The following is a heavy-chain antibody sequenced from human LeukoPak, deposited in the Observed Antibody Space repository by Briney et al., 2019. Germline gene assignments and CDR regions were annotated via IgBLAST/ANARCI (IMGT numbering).Heavy chain of an antibody. V-gene: IGHV3-74*03. J-gene: IGHJ3*02. Sequence: QPGGSLRLSCAASGFTFSSFWMHWVRQAPGKGLVWVSRVTDDGSTTTYADSVKGRFTISRDNAKNTLYLQLNGLRPDDTAVYYCVRHNAARAFDIWGQGTMVIVSS. CDR2: VTDDGSTT. CDR1: GFTFSSFW. D-gene: IGHD1-1*01. CDR3: VRHNAARAFDI.